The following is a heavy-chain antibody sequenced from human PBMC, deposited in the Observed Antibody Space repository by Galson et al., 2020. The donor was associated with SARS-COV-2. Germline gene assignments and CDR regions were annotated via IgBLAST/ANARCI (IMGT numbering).Heavy chain of an antibody. V-gene: IGHV3-30*04. CDR1: GFTFSSYA. CDR2: ISYDGSNK. Sequence: QLGESLKISCAASGFTFSSYAMHWVRQAPGKGLEWVAVISYDGSNKYYADSVKGRFTISRDNSKNTLYLQMNSLSAEDTAVYYCARGKGGSYRGPFDYWCQGTLVTVSS. J-gene: IGHJ4*02. CDR3: ARGKGGSYRGPFDY. D-gene: IGHD1-26*01.